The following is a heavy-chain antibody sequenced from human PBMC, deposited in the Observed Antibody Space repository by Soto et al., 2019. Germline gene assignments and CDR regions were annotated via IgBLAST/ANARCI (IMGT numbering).Heavy chain of an antibody. J-gene: IGHJ4*02. CDR2: IIPIFGTA. CDR1: GGTFSSYA. CDR3: ARVAYGGNPPFDY. D-gene: IGHD4-17*01. Sequence: SVKVSCKASGGTFSSYAISWVRQAPGQGLEWMGGIIPIFGTANYAQKFQGRVTITADESTSTAYMELSSLRSEDTAVYYCARVAYGGNPPFDYWGQGTMVSVSS. V-gene: IGHV1-69*13.